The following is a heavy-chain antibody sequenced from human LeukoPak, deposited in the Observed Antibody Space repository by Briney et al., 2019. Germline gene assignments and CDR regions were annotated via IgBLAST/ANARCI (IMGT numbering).Heavy chain of an antibody. D-gene: IGHD6-19*01. CDR1: GYSFTSYW. CDR3: AIRAAVARPKVGDFDY. V-gene: IGHV5-51*01. J-gene: IGHJ4*02. CDR2: IYPGDSDT. Sequence: GESLKISCKGSGYSFTSYWIGWVRQMPGKGLEWMGIIYPGDSDTRYSPSFQGQVTISADKSISTAYLQWSSLKASDTAMYYCAIRAAVARPKVGDFDYWGQGTLVTVSS.